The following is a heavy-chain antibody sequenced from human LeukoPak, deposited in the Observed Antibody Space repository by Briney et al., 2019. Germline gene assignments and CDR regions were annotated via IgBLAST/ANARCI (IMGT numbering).Heavy chain of an antibody. V-gene: IGHV4-4*07. J-gene: IGHJ5*02. CDR3: ARVTDPRYNWFMP. D-gene: IGHD2-21*02. CDR2: IHASGST. CDR1: GGSISSYY. Sequence: PSETLSLTCTASGGSISSYYWTWIRQPAGKGPEWIGRIHASGSTNYNPSLKSRANMSVDTSNNQFSLRLHSATAADTAVYYCARVTDPRYNWFMPWGLGTLFTVSS.